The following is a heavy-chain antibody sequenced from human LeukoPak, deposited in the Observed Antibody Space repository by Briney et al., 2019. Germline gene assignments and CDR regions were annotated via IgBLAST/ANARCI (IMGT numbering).Heavy chain of an antibody. CDR2: IYYSGST. Sequence: PSETLSLTCTVSGGSISSYYWSWIRQPPGKGLEWIGYIYYSGSTNYNPSLKSRITISVATSKNQFSLKRSSVTAADTSVYFCARARGYFDYWGQGTLVTVSS. J-gene: IGHJ4*02. V-gene: IGHV4-59*01. CDR3: ARARGYFDY. CDR1: GGSISSYY.